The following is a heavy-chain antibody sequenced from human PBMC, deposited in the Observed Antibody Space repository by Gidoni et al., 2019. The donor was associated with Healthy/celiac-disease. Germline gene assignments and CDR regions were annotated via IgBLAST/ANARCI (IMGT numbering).Heavy chain of an antibody. CDR3: AREVAAAGTGMYNWFDP. D-gene: IGHD6-13*01. CDR2: IIPIFGTA. V-gene: IGHV1-69*06. CDR1: GGTFSSYA. J-gene: IGHJ5*02. Sequence: QVQLVQSGAEVKKPGSSVKVSCKASGGTFSSYAISWVRQAPGQGLEWMGGIIPIFGTANYAQKFQGRVTITADKSTSTAYMELSSLRSEDTAVYYCAREVAAAGTGMYNWFDPWGQGTLVTVSS.